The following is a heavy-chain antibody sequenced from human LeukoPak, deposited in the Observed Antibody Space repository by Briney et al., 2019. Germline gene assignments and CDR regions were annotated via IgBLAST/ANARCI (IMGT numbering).Heavy chain of an antibody. CDR2: IKHSGST. CDR3: ARGRLYYSDSSGPATRRRTYNWFDP. CDR1: GGSFSGYY. V-gene: IGHV4-34*01. D-gene: IGHD3-22*01. J-gene: IGHJ5*02. Sequence: SETLSLTCAVYGGSFSGYYWSWIRQPPGKGLEWIGEIKHSGSTNYNPSLKSRVTISVDTSKNPFSLKLSSVTAADTAVYYCARGRLYYSDSSGPATRRRTYNWFDPWGQGTLVTVSS.